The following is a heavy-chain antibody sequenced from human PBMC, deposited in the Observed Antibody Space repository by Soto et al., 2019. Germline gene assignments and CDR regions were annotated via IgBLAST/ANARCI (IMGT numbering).Heavy chain of an antibody. J-gene: IGHJ4*02. CDR1: GFTFSSYA. Sequence: GGSLRLSCAASGFTFSSYAMSWVRQAPGKGLEWVSAISGSGGSTYYADSVKGRFTISRDNSKNTLYLQMNSLRAEDTAVYYCAKECYSGYDSTTHFDYWGQGTLVTVSS. D-gene: IGHD5-12*01. V-gene: IGHV3-23*01. CDR2: ISGSGGST. CDR3: AKECYSGYDSTTHFDY.